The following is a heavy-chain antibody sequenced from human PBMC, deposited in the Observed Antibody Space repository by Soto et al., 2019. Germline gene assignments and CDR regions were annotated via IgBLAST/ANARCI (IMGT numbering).Heavy chain of an antibody. CDR2: INPNSGGT. CDR1: GYTFTGYY. Sequence: ASVKVSCKASGYTFTGYYMHWVRQAPGQGLEWMGWINPNSGGTNYAQKFQGWVTLTRDTSISTAYMELSRLRSDDTAVYYCARVPSSSWYYHGMDVWGQGTAVTVSS. D-gene: IGHD6-13*01. J-gene: IGHJ6*02. CDR3: ARVPSSSWYYHGMDV. V-gene: IGHV1-2*04.